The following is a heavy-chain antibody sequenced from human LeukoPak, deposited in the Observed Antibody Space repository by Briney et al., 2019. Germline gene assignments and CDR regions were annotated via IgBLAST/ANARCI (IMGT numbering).Heavy chain of an antibody. V-gene: IGHV4-39*01. D-gene: IGHD6-19*01. CDR3: ASLAVAGLSEGY. CDR1: GGSISSDSYY. CDR2: IYYSGST. Sequence: SETLSLTCTVSGGSISSDSYYWAWICQPPGKGLEWIASIYYSGSTYYNPSLKSRVTISVDTSRNQFSLKLSSVTAADTAVYYCASLAVAGLSEGYWGQGTLVIVSS. J-gene: IGHJ4*02.